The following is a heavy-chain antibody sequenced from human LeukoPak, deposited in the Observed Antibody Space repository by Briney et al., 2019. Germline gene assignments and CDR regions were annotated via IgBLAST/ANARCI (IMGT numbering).Heavy chain of an antibody. Sequence: PSETLSLTCTLFGASISSYYWSWIRQPAGKGLEWIGRIYTSGSTNYNPSLESRVTMSVDTSKNQFSLKLSSVTAADTAVYYCARDADYYDSSGYYHYFDYWGQGTLVTVSS. J-gene: IGHJ4*02. CDR1: GASISSYY. V-gene: IGHV4-4*07. CDR3: ARDADYYDSSGYYHYFDY. CDR2: IYTSGST. D-gene: IGHD3-22*01.